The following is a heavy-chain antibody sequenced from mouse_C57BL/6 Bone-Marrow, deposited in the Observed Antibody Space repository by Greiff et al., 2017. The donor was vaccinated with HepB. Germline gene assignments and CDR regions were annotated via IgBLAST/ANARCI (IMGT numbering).Heavy chain of an antibody. CDR3: ARIVATHYYAMDY. Sequence: VQLQESGAELARPGASVKLSCKASGYTFTSYGISWVKQRTGQGLEWIGEIYPRSGNTYYNEKFKGKATLTADKSSSTAYMELRSLTSEDSAVYFCARIVATHYYAMDYWGQGTSVTVSS. CDR1: GYTFTSYG. D-gene: IGHD1-1*01. CDR2: IYPRSGNT. V-gene: IGHV1-81*01. J-gene: IGHJ4*01.